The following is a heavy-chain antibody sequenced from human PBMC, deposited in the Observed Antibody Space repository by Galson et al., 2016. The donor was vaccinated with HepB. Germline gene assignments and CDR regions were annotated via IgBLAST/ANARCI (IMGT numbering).Heavy chain of an antibody. CDR3: ALCSSTVAASPGPFDF. D-gene: IGHD2-15*01. V-gene: IGHV1-3*04. CDR2: IISGNGNT. CDR1: GHTFTTYG. J-gene: IGHJ4*02. Sequence: SVKVSCKASGHTFTTYGIHWVRQAPGQRLEWMGWIISGNGNTKYSQKFQDRLTITRDRSASTAYMELSSLRSEDTAVYYCALCSSTVAASPGPFDFWGQGALVTVSS.